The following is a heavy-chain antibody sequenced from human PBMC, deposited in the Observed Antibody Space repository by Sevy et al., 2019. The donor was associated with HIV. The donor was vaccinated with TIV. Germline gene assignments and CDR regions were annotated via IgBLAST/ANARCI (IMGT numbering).Heavy chain of an antibody. J-gene: IGHJ6*02. Sequence: GGSLRLSCAASGFTFSSYWMHWVRQAPGKGLVWVSRINSYGSSTSYADSVKGRFTISRDKVKNTLYLQMNSLRAEDTAVYYCARDMRTIDYYYGMDVWGQGTTVTVSS. D-gene: IGHD3-10*01. CDR1: GFTFSSYW. V-gene: IGHV3-74*01. CDR3: ARDMRTIDYYYGMDV. CDR2: INSYGSST.